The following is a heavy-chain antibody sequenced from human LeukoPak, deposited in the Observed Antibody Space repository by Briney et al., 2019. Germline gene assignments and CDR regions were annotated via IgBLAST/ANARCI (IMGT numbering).Heavy chain of an antibody. Sequence: SETLSLTCTVSGGSIRTYYWSWIRQPPGKGLEWIGYIYPGGSANYSPSLESRVSISVDTPKNQFSLKLFSVTAADAAVYYCARYNGPNYYSYYMDVWGIGTTVTVSS. CDR2: IYPGGSA. CDR3: ARYNGPNYYSYYMDV. D-gene: IGHD2-8*01. CDR1: GGSIRTYY. J-gene: IGHJ6*03. V-gene: IGHV4-4*09.